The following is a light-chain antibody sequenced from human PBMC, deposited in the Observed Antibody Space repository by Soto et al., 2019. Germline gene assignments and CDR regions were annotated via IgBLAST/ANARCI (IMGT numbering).Light chain of an antibody. J-gene: IGKJ5*01. CDR1: QTVRKNY. CDR2: DAS. Sequence: EFVMTQSPGTVSLSPGARATXSCRXIQTVRKNYLAWYQQKPGQAPRLLIYDASSRATGIPDRFSGGGSGTDFNLTISSIEPEDFAVYYCQQYGSYGLIRFGQGTPMENK. CDR3: QQYGSYGLIR. V-gene: IGKV3-20*01.